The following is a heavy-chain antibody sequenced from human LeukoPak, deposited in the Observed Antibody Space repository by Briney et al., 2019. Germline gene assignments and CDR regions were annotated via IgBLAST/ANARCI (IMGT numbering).Heavy chain of an antibody. J-gene: IGHJ3*02. V-gene: IGHV4-4*07. D-gene: IGHD1-7*01. CDR2: IYTRGST. CDR1: GGSFSGYY. Sequence: SETLSLTCAVYGGSFSGYYWSWIRQPAGKGLEWIGRIYTRGSTNYNPSLKSRVTMSVDTSKNQFSLKLSSVTAADTAVYYCARDTGTTVLDAFDIWGQGTMVTVSS. CDR3: ARDTGTTVLDAFDI.